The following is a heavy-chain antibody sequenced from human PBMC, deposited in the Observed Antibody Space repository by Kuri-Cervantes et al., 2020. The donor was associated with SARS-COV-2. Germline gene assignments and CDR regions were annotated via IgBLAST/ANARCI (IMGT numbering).Heavy chain of an antibody. Sequence: GGSLRLSCAASGFTFDDYAMHWVRQAPGKGLEWVAVISYDGSNKYYADSVKGRFTISRDNSKNTLYLQMNSLRAEDTAVYYCARDRGVDYCSSTSCPSGPFGPFDPWGQGTLVTVSS. CDR1: GFTFDDYA. D-gene: IGHD2-2*01. CDR3: ARDRGVDYCSSTSCPSGPFGPFDP. CDR2: ISYDGSNK. V-gene: IGHV3-30-3*01. J-gene: IGHJ5*02.